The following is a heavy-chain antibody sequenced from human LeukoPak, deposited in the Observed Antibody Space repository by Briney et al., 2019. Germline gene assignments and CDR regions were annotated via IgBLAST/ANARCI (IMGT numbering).Heavy chain of an antibody. CDR1: GSSISSGDYY. J-gene: IGHJ4*02. CDR3: ARLPYYDSSGYYSPFDY. D-gene: IGHD3-22*01. V-gene: IGHV4-30-4*01. CDR2: IYYSGST. Sequence: PSQTLSLTCTVSGSSISSGDYYWSWIRQPPGKGLERIGYIYYSGSTYYNPSLKSRVTISLDTSKNQFSLKLSSVTAADTAVYYCARLPYYDSSGYYSPFDYWGQGTLVTVSS.